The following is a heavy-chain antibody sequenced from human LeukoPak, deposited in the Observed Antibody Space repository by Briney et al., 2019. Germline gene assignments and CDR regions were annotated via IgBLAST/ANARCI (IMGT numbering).Heavy chain of an antibody. Sequence: GASVKVSCKASGYTFTSYGISWVRQAPGQGLEWMGWISAYNGNTNYAQKLQGRVTMTTDTSTSTAYMELRSLRSDDTAVYYCARDRLGYCSRTSCPGDPWGQGTLVTVSS. J-gene: IGHJ5*02. D-gene: IGHD2-2*01. CDR3: ARDRLGYCSRTSCPGDP. CDR1: GYTFTSYG. CDR2: ISAYNGNT. V-gene: IGHV1-18*01.